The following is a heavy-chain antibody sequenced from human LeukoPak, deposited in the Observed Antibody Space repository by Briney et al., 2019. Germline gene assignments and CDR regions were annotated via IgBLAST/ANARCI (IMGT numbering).Heavy chain of an antibody. D-gene: IGHD3-22*01. CDR1: GGSISSNNYY. Sequence: PSETLSLTCTVSGGSISSNNYYWGWIRQPPGKGLEWIGSIFYSGSTYYNPSLKSRVTISVDTSKNQFSLKLSSVTAADTAVYYCASYLDYYDSSGYYDARGQGTMVTVSS. CDR3: ASYLDYYDSSGYYDA. CDR2: IFYSGST. V-gene: IGHV4-39*07. J-gene: IGHJ3*01.